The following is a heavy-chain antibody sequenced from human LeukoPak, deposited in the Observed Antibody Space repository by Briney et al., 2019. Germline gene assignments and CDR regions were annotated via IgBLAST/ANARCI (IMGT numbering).Heavy chain of an antibody. CDR1: GYTFTSYG. D-gene: IGHD6-19*01. CDR2: ISGYNGNT. Sequence: ASVKVSCKASGYTFTSYGISWVRQAPGQGLEWMGWISGYNGNTNYAQKLQGRVTMTTDTSTSTAYMELRSLRSDDTAVYYCAREMAVAGSGVIDSWGQGTLVTVSS. V-gene: IGHV1-18*01. J-gene: IGHJ4*02. CDR3: AREMAVAGSGVIDS.